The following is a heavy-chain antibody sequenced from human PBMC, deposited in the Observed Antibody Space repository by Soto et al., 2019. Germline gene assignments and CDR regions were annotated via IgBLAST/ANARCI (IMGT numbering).Heavy chain of an antibody. D-gene: IGHD5-12*01. CDR3: AGGFSGYDSYVDY. J-gene: IGHJ4*02. V-gene: IGHV4-59*01. Sequence: SETLSLTCTVSGGSISSYYWSWIRQPPGKGLEWIGYIYYSGSTNYNPSLKSRVTISVDTSKNQFSLKLSSVTAADTAVYYCAGGFSGYDSYVDYWGQGTLVTVSS. CDR1: GGSISSYY. CDR2: IYYSGST.